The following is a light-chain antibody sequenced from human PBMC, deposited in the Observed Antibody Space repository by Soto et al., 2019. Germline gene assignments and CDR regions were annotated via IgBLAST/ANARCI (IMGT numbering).Light chain of an antibody. CDR2: RDN. CDR3: AAWDDSLSAL. Sequence: QSVLTQPPSASGTPGQRVTIPCSGSSSNIGSNYVYWYQQLPGTAPKLLISRDNQRPSGVPDRFSGSKSGTSASLAISGLRSEDEADYYCAAWDDSLSALFGGGTKLTVL. V-gene: IGLV1-47*01. CDR1: SSNIGSNY. J-gene: IGLJ2*01.